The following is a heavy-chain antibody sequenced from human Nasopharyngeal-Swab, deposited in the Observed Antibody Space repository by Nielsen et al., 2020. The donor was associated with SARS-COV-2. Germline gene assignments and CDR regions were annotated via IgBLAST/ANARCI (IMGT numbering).Heavy chain of an antibody. Sequence: WIRQPPGQGLEWVAVISYDGSNKYYADSVKGRFTISRDNSKNTLYLQMNSLRAEDTAVYYCANSDFWSGYYKPHYYYYGMDVWGQGTTVPSP. CDR3: ANSDFWSGYYKPHYYYYGMDV. CDR2: ISYDGSNK. J-gene: IGHJ6*02. D-gene: IGHD3-3*01. V-gene: IGHV3-30*18.